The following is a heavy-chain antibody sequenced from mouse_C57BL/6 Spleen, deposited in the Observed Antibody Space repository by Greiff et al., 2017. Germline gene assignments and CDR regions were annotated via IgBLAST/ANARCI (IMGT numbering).Heavy chain of an antibody. V-gene: IGHV14-3*01. CDR2: IDPASGST. Sequence: EVKLVQSVAELVRPGASVKLSCTASGFTIKNTWMHWVKQRPEQGLEWIGRIDPASGSTNYTAKFKGKATITADTSSNTAYLHLSSLTSEDTAIYYCARRARDGYFAYWGQGTTLTVSA. CDR3: ARRARDGYFAY. D-gene: IGHD2-3*01. CDR1: GFTIKNTW. J-gene: IGHJ3*01.